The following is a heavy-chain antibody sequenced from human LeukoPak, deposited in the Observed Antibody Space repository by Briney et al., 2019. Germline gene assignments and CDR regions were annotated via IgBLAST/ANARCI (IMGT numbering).Heavy chain of an antibody. CDR2: ICYSGST. D-gene: IGHD4/OR15-4a*01. Sequence: PSETLSLTCTVSGGSMSSYYWNWIRQPPGKGLEWIGYICYSGSTKYNPSLNSRVTISVDTSKNQFSLNLKSVAAADTAVYYCARDEYGGPFDYWGQGTLVTVSS. V-gene: IGHV4-59*01. CDR3: ARDEYGGPFDY. CDR1: GGSMSSYY. J-gene: IGHJ4*02.